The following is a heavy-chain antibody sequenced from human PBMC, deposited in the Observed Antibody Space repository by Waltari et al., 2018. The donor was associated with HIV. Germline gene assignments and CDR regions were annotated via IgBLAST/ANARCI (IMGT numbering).Heavy chain of an antibody. CDR3: ARAGSSWSSYPHFDY. D-gene: IGHD6-13*01. V-gene: IGHV3-48*03. Sequence: EVQLVESGGGLVQPGGSLRLSCAASGFTFSSYEMNWVRQAPGKGLEWVSYISSSGSTIYYADSVKGRFTISRDNAKNSLYLQMNSLRAEDTAVYYCARAGSSWSSYPHFDYWGQGTLVTVSS. CDR2: ISSSGSTI. J-gene: IGHJ4*02. CDR1: GFTFSSYE.